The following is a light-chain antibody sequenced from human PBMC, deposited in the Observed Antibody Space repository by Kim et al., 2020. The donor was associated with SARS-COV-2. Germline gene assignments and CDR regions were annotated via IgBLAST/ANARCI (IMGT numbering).Light chain of an antibody. V-gene: IGLV3-1*01. J-gene: IGLJ1*01. CDR2: QDS. CDR3: QAWDSSTYV. CDR1: KLGDNY. Sequence: SVAPGQKAIITCSGDKLGDNYACWYQQKPGQSPVLVIYQDSKRPSGIPVRFSGSNSGNTATLTISGTQAMDEADYYCQAWDSSTYVFGTGTKVTVL.